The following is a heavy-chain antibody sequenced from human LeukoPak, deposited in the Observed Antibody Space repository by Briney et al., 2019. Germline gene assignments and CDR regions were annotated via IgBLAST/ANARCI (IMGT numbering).Heavy chain of an antibody. CDR3: AREGITMVRGYYYGMDV. J-gene: IGHJ6*02. CDR2: ISSSGSGT. Sequence: GGSLRLSRAASGFTFSSYAMSWVRQAPWKGPEWVSAISSSGSGTYYPDSVKGRFTISRDNSKNTLYLQMNSLRVEDTAVYYCAREGITMVRGYYYGMDVWGQGTTVTVSS. V-gene: IGHV3-23*01. CDR1: GFTFSSYA. D-gene: IGHD3-10*01.